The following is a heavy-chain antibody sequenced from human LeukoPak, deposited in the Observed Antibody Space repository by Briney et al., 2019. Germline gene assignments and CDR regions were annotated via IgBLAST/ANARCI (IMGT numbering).Heavy chain of an antibody. D-gene: IGHD6-19*01. CDR1: GFTFSSYE. CDR2: ISSSGSTI. V-gene: IGHV3-48*03. CDR3: AREGTKEIAVAGSFDY. Sequence: PGGSLRLSCAASGFTFSSYEMNWVRQAPGKGLEWVSYISSSGSTIYYADSVKGRFTISRDNAKNSLYLQMNSLRAEDTAVYYCAREGTKEIAVAGSFDYWGQGTLVTVSS. J-gene: IGHJ4*02.